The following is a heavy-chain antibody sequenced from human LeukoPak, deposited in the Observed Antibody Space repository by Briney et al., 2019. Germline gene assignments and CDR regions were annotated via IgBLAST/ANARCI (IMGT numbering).Heavy chain of an antibody. D-gene: IGHD5-12*01. V-gene: IGHV4-30-2*01. CDR3: ASGNTGYDRDSFDI. CDR1: GGSISSGGYS. J-gene: IGHJ3*02. CDR2: IYHSGST. Sequence: SETLSLTCAVSGGSISSGGYSWSWVRQPPGEGLEWVGYIYHSGSTYYNSSLQSRVTISLDRSKNQFSLKLSSMTAADTAVYYCASGNTGYDRDSFDIWGQGTMVTVSS.